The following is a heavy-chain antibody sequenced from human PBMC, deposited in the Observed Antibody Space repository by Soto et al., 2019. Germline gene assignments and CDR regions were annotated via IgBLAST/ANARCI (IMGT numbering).Heavy chain of an antibody. D-gene: IGHD6-13*01. J-gene: IGHJ4*02. CDR2: ISIDGSDK. Sequence: QVQLVESGGGVVRPGRSRRPPFAASGFTLENYARNGFRQPPAKGLGWGAVISIDGSDKYYADSMKGRFIISRDNSENTLFLNMNSLKPEDTAVYYCAKENQHLVHDYWGQGTLVTVSS. CDR1: GFTLENYA. V-gene: IGHV3-30*18. CDR3: AKENQHLVHDY.